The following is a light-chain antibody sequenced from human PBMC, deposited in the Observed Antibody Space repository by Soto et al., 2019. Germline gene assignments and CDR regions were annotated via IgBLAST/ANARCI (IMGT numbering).Light chain of an antibody. CDR1: SSDIGDYDY. Sequence: QSVLTQPASVSGSPGQSITISCTGTSSDIGDYDYVSWYQQHPGKAPKLIIYGVSDRPSGTSNRFSGSRSGNTASLTISGLQAEDEADYYCSSFRRGNTLLFGGGTKVTVL. CDR2: GVS. V-gene: IGLV2-14*03. CDR3: SSFRRGNTLL. J-gene: IGLJ3*02.